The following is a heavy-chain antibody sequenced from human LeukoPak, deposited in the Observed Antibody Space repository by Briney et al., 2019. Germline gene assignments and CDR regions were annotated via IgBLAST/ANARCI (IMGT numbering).Heavy chain of an antibody. V-gene: IGHV5-51*01. CDR2: IYPGDSDT. CDR3: ARGTDYDILTGYFNWFDP. D-gene: IGHD3-9*01. CDR1: GSSFTSYW. J-gene: IGHJ5*02. Sequence: GESLKISCQGSGSSFTSYWIGWVRQLPGKGLEWMGIIYPGDSDTRYSPSFQGQVTISADKSISTAYLQWSSLKASDTAMYYCARGTDYDILTGYFNWFDPWGQGALVTVSS.